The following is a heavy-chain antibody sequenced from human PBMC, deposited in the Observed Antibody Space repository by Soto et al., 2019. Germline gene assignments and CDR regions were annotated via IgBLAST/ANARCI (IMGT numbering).Heavy chain of an antibody. Sequence: GGSLRLSCAASGFTFSTYAMTWVRQVPGKGLEWVSAIRGSGASTYYADSVKGRFTISRDNSKNTLYLQMNSLRAEDTAVYYCAKVPYYYDSSGYIVWGQGTLVTVSS. CDR1: GFTFSTYA. CDR3: AKVPYYYDSSGYIV. CDR2: IRGSGAST. J-gene: IGHJ4*02. D-gene: IGHD3-22*01. V-gene: IGHV3-23*01.